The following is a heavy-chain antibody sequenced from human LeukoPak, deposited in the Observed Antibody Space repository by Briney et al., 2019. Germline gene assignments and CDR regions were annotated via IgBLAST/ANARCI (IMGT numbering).Heavy chain of an antibody. V-gene: IGHV4-39*01. D-gene: IGHD2-15*01. J-gene: IGHJ5*02. CDR1: GGSISSSSYY. Sequence: SETLSLTCTVSGGSISSSSYYWGWIRQPPGKGLEWIGSIYYSGSTYYHPSPNSRVTISVDTSKNQFSLKLSSVTAADTAVYYCARPQYCSGGSCYSRLGGYFGPWGQGTLVTVSS. CDR2: IYYSGST. CDR3: ARPQYCSGGSCYSRLGGYFGP.